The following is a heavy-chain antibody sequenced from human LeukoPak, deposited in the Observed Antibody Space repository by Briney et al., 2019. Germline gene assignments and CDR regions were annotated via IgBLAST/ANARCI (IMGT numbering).Heavy chain of an antibody. J-gene: IGHJ4*02. CDR3: ARDIAVAFFDY. D-gene: IGHD6-19*01. CDR2: INHSGST. CDR1: GGSFSGYY. V-gene: IGHV4-34*01. Sequence: SETPSLTCAVYGGSFSGYYWSWIRQPPGKGLEWIGEINHSGSTNYNPSLKSRVTISVDTSKNQFSLKLSSVTAADTAVYYCARDIAVAFFDYWGQGTLVTVSS.